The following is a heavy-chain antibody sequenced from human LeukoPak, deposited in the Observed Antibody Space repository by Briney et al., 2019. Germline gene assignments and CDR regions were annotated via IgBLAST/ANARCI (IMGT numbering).Heavy chain of an antibody. CDR2: IYYSGAT. CDR3: ARYGGSGWVIDN. J-gene: IGHJ4*02. D-gene: IGHD6-19*01. V-gene: IGHV4-59*08. CDR1: GGSISSYY. Sequence: SETLSPTCTVSGGSISSYYWTRLRQPPGKGLEWFGYIYYSGATNYNPSLKSRVTISVDTSKKQFSLKLTSVTAADTAVYYCARYGGSGWVIDNWGQGTLVTVSS.